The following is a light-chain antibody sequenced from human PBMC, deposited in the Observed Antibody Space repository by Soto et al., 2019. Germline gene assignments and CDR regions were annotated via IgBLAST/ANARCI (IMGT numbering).Light chain of an antibody. V-gene: IGKV3-20*01. CDR3: QQYHDSPMNT. Sequence: EIVLTQSPATLSLSAGERVTLSCRSSQSVDTMVAWYQQQVGRTPRLLIYGASNRAAGIPERFSGSASGTEFTLTISRLEPDDSAVYYCQQYHDSPMNTFGQGTKLQIK. CDR2: GAS. J-gene: IGKJ2*01. CDR1: QSVDTM.